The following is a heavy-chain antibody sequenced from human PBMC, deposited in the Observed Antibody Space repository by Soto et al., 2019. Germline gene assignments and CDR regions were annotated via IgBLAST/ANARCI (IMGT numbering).Heavy chain of an antibody. CDR3: ARANSLIVPGRGGFDP. CDR1: GGSISSYY. V-gene: IGHV4-4*07. Sequence: QVQLQESGPGLVKPSETLSLTCTVSGGSISSYYWSWVRQPAGKGLEWIGRIYTSGSTNYNPSHRNRVTMSGDTSKNQFPLKLSSVTAADTAVYYCARANSLIVPGRGGFDPWGQGTLVTVSS. D-gene: IGHD2-2*01. CDR2: IYTSGST. J-gene: IGHJ5*02.